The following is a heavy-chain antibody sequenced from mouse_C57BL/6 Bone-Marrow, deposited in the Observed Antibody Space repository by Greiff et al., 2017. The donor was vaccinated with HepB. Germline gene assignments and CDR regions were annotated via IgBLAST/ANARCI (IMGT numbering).Heavy chain of an antibody. J-gene: IGHJ3*01. CDR2: INPNNGGT. V-gene: IGHV1-26*01. Sequence: VQLQQSGPELVKPGASVKISCKASGYTFTDYYMNWVKQSHGKSLEWIGDINPNNGGTSYNQKFKGKATLTVDKSSSTAYMELRSLTSDDSAVYYCARSHGAWFAYWGQGTLVTVSA. CDR1: GYTFTDYY. CDR3: ARSHGAWFAY.